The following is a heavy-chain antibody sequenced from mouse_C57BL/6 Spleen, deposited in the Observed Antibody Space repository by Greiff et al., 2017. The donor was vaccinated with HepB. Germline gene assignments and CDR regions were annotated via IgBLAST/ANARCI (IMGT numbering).Heavy chain of an antibody. CDR2: IYPRSGNT. J-gene: IGHJ4*01. V-gene: IGHV1-81*01. CDR1: GYTFTSYG. D-gene: IGHD2-4*01. Sequence: VKLMESGAELARPGASVKLSCKASGYTFTSYGISWVKQRTGQGLEWIGEIYPRSGNTYYNEKFKGKATLTADKSSSTAYMELRSLTSEDSAVYFCAREYDYDEGAYYAMDYWGQGTSVTVSS. CDR3: AREYDYDEGAYYAMDY.